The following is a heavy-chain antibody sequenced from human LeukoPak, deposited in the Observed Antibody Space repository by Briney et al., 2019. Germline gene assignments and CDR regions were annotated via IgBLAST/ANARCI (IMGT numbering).Heavy chain of an antibody. J-gene: IGHJ4*02. D-gene: IGHD2-2*01. CDR2: IHYSGST. Sequence: SETLSLTCTVSGGSISTDYWSWIRQPPGKGLEWIGYIHYSGSTNYNPSLRSRVTISVDTSKNQCSLRLSSVTAADTAVYYCARIYCSSTTCYFDYWGQGTLVTVSS. CDR1: GGSISTDY. CDR3: ARIYCSSTTCYFDY. V-gene: IGHV4-59*01.